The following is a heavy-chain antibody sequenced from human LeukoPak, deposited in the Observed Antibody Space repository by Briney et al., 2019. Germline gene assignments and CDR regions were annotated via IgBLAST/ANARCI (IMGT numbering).Heavy chain of an antibody. D-gene: IGHD3-10*02. CDR1: GFTVSANY. J-gene: IGHJ6*02. Sequence: PGGSLRLSCAASGFTVSANYMSWVRQAPGKELEWVSSIGSDNKPHYSESVKGRFAISRDNSKNTLFLQLNSLRAEDTALYYCARDLQYYVAMDVWGQGTTVTVSS. V-gene: IGHV3-53*01. CDR2: IGSDNKP. CDR3: ARDLQYYVAMDV.